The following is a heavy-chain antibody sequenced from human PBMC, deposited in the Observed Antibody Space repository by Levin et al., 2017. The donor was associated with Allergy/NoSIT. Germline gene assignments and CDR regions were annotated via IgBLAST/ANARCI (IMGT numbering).Heavy chain of an antibody. J-gene: IGHJ4*02. CDR2: IKQDGSEK. CDR1: GFTFSSYW. CDR3: ARDDDSSGYYFPGDGY. D-gene: IGHD3-22*01. V-gene: IGHV3-7*01. Sequence: PGESLKISCAASGFTFSSYWMSWVRQAPGKGLEWVANIKQDGSEKYYVDSVKGRFTISRDNAKNSLYLQMNSLRAEDTAVYYCARDDDSSGYYFPGDGYWGQGTLVTVSS.